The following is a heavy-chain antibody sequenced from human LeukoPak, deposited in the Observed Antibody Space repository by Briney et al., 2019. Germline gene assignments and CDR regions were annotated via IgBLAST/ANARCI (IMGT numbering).Heavy chain of an antibody. CDR1: GGSISSYY. D-gene: IGHD3-10*01. CDR3: ARLRGSYYSPIDY. Sequence: SETLSLTCTVSGGSISSYYWSWIRQPPGKGLEWIGYIYYSGSTNYNPSLKSRVTISVDTSKNQFSLKLSSVTAAETAVYYCARLRGSYYSPIDYWGQGTLVTVSS. J-gene: IGHJ4*02. V-gene: IGHV4-59*08. CDR2: IYYSGST.